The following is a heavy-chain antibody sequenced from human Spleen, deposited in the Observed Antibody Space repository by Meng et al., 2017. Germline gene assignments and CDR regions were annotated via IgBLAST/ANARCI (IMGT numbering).Heavy chain of an antibody. CDR1: GDSISSGDYY. Sequence: QVQLQESGPGLVKPSQTLSLTCSVSGDSISSGDYYWSWIRQPPGKGLEWIGYIYYSGSTYYNPSLKSRVTISVDTSKNQFSLKLGSVTAADTAVYYCARSSEDGDYVSLFDYWGQGTLVTVSS. D-gene: IGHD4-17*01. CDR3: ARSSEDGDYVSLFDY. CDR2: IYYSGST. V-gene: IGHV4-30-4*01. J-gene: IGHJ4*02.